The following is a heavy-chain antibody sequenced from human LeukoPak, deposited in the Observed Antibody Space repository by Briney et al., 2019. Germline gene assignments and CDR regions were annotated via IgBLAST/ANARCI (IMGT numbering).Heavy chain of an antibody. J-gene: IGHJ6*02. V-gene: IGHV3-9*01. Sequence: SGGSLRLSCAASGFTFDDYAMHWVRQAPGKGLEWVSGISWNSGSIGYADSVKGRFTISRDNAKNSLYLQMNSLRAEDTALYYCAKGQFHYSYGLGYYYGMDVWGQGTTVTVSS. CDR3: AKGQFHYSYGLGYYYGMDV. CDR1: GFTFDDYA. CDR2: ISWNSGSI. D-gene: IGHD5-18*01.